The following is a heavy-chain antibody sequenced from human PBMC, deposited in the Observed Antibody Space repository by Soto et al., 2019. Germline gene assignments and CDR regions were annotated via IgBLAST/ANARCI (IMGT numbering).Heavy chain of an antibody. D-gene: IGHD3-10*01. CDR1: GFSFSSYA. CDR2: IWFDGSKT. Sequence: QVQLVESGGGVVQPGKSLRLSCAASGFSFSSYAMHWVRQAPGKGLQWVALIWFDGSKTYYADSVKGRFTISRASSKNTLDLHMNSLRADDTAVYYCARELLYGSGSHDYLYCGMDVWGQGTTVTFSS. V-gene: IGHV3-33*01. J-gene: IGHJ6*02. CDR3: ARELLYGSGSHDYLYCGMDV.